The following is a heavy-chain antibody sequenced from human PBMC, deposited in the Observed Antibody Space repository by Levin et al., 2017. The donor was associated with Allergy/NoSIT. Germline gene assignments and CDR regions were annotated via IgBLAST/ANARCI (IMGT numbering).Heavy chain of an antibody. CDR3: ASGSYGPYYYYYGMDV. Sequence: ASVKVSCKASGYTFTSYDINWVRQATGQGLEWMGWMNPNSGNTGYAQKFQGRVTMTRNTSISTAYMELSSLRSEDTAVYYCASGSYGPYYYYYGMDVWGQGTTVTVSS. D-gene: IGHD3-10*01. CDR2: MNPNSGNT. CDR1: GYTFTSYD. V-gene: IGHV1-8*01. J-gene: IGHJ6*02.